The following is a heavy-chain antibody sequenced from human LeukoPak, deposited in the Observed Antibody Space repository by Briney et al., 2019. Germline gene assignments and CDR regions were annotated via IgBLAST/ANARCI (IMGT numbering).Heavy chain of an antibody. D-gene: IGHD6-13*01. V-gene: IGHV3-21*01. CDR3: VMDTFSSSAGVDY. CDR2: ISSSSSYI. Sequence: GGSLRLSCAASGFTFSNYSMNWVRQAPGKGLEWVSSISSSSSYIYYADSAKGRFTISRDNAKNSLYLQMNSLRAEDTAVYYCVMDTFSSSAGVDYWGQGTLVTVSS. CDR1: GFTFSNYS. J-gene: IGHJ4*02.